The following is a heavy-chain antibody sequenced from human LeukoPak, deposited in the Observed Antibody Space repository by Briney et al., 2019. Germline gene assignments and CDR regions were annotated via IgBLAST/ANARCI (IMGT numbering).Heavy chain of an antibody. V-gene: IGHV3-21*01. D-gene: IGHD5-18*01. CDR2: ISSSSSYI. Sequence: PGASLRLSCAPTGLTFSSYSMKWVPQAPGKGMEWVSSISSSSSYIYYADSVKGRFTISRDNAKNSLYLQMNSLRAEDTAVYYCARLVGQAAMYYFYYWGQGTLVTVSS. CDR3: ARLVGQAAMYYFYY. CDR1: GLTFSSYS. J-gene: IGHJ4*02.